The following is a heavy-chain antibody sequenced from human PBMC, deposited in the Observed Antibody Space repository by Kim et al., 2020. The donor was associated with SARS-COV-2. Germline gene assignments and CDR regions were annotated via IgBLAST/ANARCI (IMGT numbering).Heavy chain of an antibody. CDR3: ARDGRFLQWSLSDYYYYMDV. CDR2: ISSSSSYT. V-gene: IGHV3-21*01. D-gene: IGHD3-3*01. CDR1: GFTFSSYS. J-gene: IGHJ6*03. Sequence: GGSLRLSCAASGFTFSSYSMNWVRQAPGKGLEWVSFISSSSSYTYYADSMKGRFTISRDNAKNSLYLQMNSLRAEDTAVYYCARDGRFLQWSLSDYYYYMDVWGKGTTVTVSS.